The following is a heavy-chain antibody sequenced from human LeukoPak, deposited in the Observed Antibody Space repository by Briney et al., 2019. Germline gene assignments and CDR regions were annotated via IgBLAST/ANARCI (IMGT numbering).Heavy chain of an antibody. CDR1: GYTFTDYH. CDR3: STDFYSGVSGRPFAF. D-gene: IGHD6-19*01. CDR2: IYPENGAT. J-gene: IGHJ4*02. Sequence: ASVKISCKPSGYTFTDYHLNWVTQAPGKGLEWVGHIYPENGATRYVASFRGRVTMTADTSADIVHLELSSLTSDDTAVYYCSTDFYSGVSGRPFAFWGQGTLVTVSS. V-gene: IGHV1-69-2*01.